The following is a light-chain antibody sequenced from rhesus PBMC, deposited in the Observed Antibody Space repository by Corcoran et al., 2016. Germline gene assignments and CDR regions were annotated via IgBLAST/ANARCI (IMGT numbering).Light chain of an antibody. V-gene: IGKV1-43*02. Sequence: DIQMTQSPSSLSASVGDRVTITCRASQGISNFLSWNQQTPGKAPKLLLYDAYTLQGVVPSRLGGSGSGTAFTLPISSLQPDDFSTYFCLQYNSDPFTFGPGTKLDIK. CDR2: DAY. CDR3: LQYNSDPFT. J-gene: IGKJ3*01. CDR1: QGISNF.